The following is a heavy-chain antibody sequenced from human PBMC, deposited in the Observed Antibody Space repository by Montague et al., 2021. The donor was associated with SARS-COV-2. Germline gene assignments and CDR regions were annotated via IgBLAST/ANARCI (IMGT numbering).Heavy chain of an antibody. J-gene: IGHJ4*02. D-gene: IGHD4-23*01. Sequence: SETLSLTCSVSGGLTSHYHWSWIRQPPGKGLEWIGYTNYNGETHHNPSLNGRVTLSVDTSKNQFSLSVMSVTPAVTAVYFCATYREGYGGKGTWGQGSLVTVSS. CDR3: ATYREGYGGKGT. V-gene: IGHV4-59*03. CDR1: GGLTSHYH. CDR2: TNYNGET.